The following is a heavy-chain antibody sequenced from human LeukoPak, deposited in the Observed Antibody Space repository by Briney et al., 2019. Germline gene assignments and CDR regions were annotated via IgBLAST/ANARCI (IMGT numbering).Heavy chain of an antibody. D-gene: IGHD3-10*01. CDR1: GGTFSSYA. CDR2: IIPILGIA. Sequence: GASVKVSCKASGGTFSSYAISWVRQAPGQGLEWMGRIIPILGIANYAQKFQGRVTITADKSTSTAYMEPSSLRSEDTAVYYCASIAGGFGETYAFDIWGQGTMVTVSS. J-gene: IGHJ3*02. CDR3: ASIAGGFGETYAFDI. V-gene: IGHV1-69*04.